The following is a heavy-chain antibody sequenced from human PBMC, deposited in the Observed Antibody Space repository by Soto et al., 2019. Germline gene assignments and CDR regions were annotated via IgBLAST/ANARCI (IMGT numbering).Heavy chain of an antibody. CDR1: WFSFSYHG. CDR3: TRDAQQLANYGMDV. Sequence: GGPLRLSFAASWFSFSYHGMHRVRQAHGKGLEWVAHLWAGGNFAFYAYSVNGRFTISSDHSKNTLYLQMNSLGVEDTAVYYCTRDAQQLANYGMDVWGQGTTVTVSS. J-gene: IGHJ6*02. D-gene: IGHD6-13*01. CDR2: LWAGGNFA. V-gene: IGHV3-33*01.